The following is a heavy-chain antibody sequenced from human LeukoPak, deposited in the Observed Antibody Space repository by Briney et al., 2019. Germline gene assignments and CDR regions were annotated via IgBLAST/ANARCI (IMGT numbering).Heavy chain of an antibody. J-gene: IGHJ6*04. D-gene: IGHD2-2*01. CDR3: ARELVVPAAMVGYYYYYGMDV. CDR2: INHSGST. CDR1: GGSFSGYY. V-gene: IGHV4-34*01. Sequence: SETLSLTCAVYGGSFSGYYWSWIRQPPGKGLEWIGEINHSGSTNYNPSLKSRVTISVDTSKNQFSLKLSSVTAADTAVYYCARELVVPAAMVGYYYYYGMDVWGKGTTVTVSS.